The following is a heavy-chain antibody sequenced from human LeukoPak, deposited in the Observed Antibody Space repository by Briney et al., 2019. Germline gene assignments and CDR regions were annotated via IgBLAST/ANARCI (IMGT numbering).Heavy chain of an antibody. J-gene: IGHJ6*02. D-gene: IGHD6-13*01. V-gene: IGHV3-7*01. CDR2: IKQDGSEK. CDR3: ARDGRGISAAGPPYGMDV. CDR1: GFTLSIYW. Sequence: GGSLRLSCAASGFTLSIYWMSWVRQAPGKGLEWVANIKQDGSEKYYVDSVKGRFTMSRDNAKNSLYLQMNSLRAEDTAVFYCARDGRGISAAGPPYGMDVWGQGTTVTVSS.